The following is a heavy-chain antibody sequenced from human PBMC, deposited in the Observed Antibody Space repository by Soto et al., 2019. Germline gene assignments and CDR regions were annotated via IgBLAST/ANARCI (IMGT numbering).Heavy chain of an antibody. J-gene: IGHJ4*02. CDR3: ARDLEHYYGSGSYYNALDY. CDR2: ISAYNGNT. CDR1: GYTFTSYG. D-gene: IGHD3-10*01. Sequence: ASVKVSCKASGYTFTSYGISWVRQAPGQGLEWMGWISAYNGNTNYAQKLQGRVTMTTDTSTGTAYMELRSLRSDDTAVYYCARDLEHYYGSGSYYNALDYWGQGTLVTVSS. V-gene: IGHV1-18*01.